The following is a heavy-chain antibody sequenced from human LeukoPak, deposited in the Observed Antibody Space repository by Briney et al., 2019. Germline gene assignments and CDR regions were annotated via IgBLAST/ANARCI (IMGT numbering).Heavy chain of an antibody. D-gene: IGHD1-26*01. CDR2: IYYSGST. Sequence: PSETLSLTCTVSGGSISSYYWSWIRQPPGKGLEWIGYIYYSGSTNYNPSLKSRVTISVDTSKNQFSLKLSSVTAADTAVYYCARDAMGATHGYYYYYYYMDVWGKGTTVTVSS. CDR3: ARDAMGATHGYYYYYYYMDV. CDR1: GGSISSYY. J-gene: IGHJ6*03. V-gene: IGHV4-59*12.